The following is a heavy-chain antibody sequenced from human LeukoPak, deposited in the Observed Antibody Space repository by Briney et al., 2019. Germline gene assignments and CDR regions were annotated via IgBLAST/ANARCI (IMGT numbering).Heavy chain of an antibody. J-gene: IGHJ4*02. D-gene: IGHD3-10*01. CDR2: IYPGDSDT. CDR3: ARTRGSGSYQDYFDH. V-gene: IGHV5-51*01. CDR1: GYSFTSYW. Sequence: GESLKISCKGSGYSFTSYWIGWERQMPGKGLEWMGIIYPGDSDTRYSPSFQGQVTISADKSISTAYLQWSSLKASDTAMYYCARTRGSGSYQDYFDHWGQGTLVTVSS.